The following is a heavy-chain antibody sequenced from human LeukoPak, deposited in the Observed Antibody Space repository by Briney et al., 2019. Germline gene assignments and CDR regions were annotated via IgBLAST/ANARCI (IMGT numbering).Heavy chain of an antibody. J-gene: IGHJ4*02. V-gene: IGHV3-48*04. CDR3: TGALATVAPVDY. CDR1: GFTFSSYA. Sequence: GGSLRLSCGASGFTFSSYAMNWVRQAPGKGLEGVSYISRSGSTIYHADSVKGRFTISRDNAKNSLYLQMNSLGAEDTAVYYCTGALATVAPVDYWGQGTLVTVSS. D-gene: IGHD3-16*01. CDR2: ISRSGSTI.